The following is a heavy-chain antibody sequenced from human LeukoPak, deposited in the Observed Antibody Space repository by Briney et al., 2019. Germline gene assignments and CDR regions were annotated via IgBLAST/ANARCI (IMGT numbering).Heavy chain of an antibody. V-gene: IGHV1-46*01. CDR2: INPSSGST. Sequence: ASLKVSCKASGYTFTNYYIHWVREPPGQGLEWMGIINPSSGSTSYAQKFQDRVTMTRDTSTRTLYLALSSLWCEDTAVYYCARGGSGSHYSPFDYWGQGTLVTVSS. J-gene: IGHJ4*02. D-gene: IGHD3-10*01. CDR1: GYTFTNYY. CDR3: ARGGSGSHYSPFDY.